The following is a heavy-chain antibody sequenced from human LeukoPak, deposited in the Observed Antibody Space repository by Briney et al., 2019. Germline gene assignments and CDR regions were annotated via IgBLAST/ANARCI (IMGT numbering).Heavy chain of an antibody. CDR2: INPSGGST. CDR3: ARAPYSSSWYSIFDY. Sequence: GGSLRLSCAASGFTFSSYAMHWVRQAPGQGLEWMGIINPSGGSTSYAQKFQGRVTMTRDTSTSTVYMELSSLRSEDTAVYYCARAPYSSSWYSIFDYWGQGTLVTVSS. V-gene: IGHV1-46*01. CDR1: GFTFSSYA. D-gene: IGHD6-13*01. J-gene: IGHJ4*02.